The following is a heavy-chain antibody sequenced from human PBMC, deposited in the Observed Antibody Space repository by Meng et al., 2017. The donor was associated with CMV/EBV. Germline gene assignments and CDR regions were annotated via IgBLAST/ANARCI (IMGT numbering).Heavy chain of an antibody. CDR3: ARDGDFWGGNGYGMDV. J-gene: IGHJ6*02. Sequence: GESLKISCAASGFTFSDYYMSWIRQAPGKGLGWVSYISSSGSTIYYADSVKGRFTISRNNAKNTLYLQMNRLRAEDTAVDYGARDGDFWGGNGYGMDVWGQGTTVTVSS. CDR2: ISSSGSTI. D-gene: IGHD3-3*01. CDR1: GFTFSDYY. V-gene: IGHV3-11*01.